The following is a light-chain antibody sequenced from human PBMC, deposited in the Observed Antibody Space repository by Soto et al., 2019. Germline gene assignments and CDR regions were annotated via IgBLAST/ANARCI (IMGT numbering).Light chain of an antibody. Sequence: VLTQPASLSGSPGQAITISRPGNSSDVGGYNYVSWYQQHPGKAPKLMIYDVSNRPSGVSNRFSGSKSGNTASLTISGLQAEDEADYYCSSYTSSSTWVFGGGTQLTVL. V-gene: IGLV2-14*01. CDR3: SSYTSSSTWV. J-gene: IGLJ3*02. CDR2: DVS. CDR1: SSDVGGYNY.